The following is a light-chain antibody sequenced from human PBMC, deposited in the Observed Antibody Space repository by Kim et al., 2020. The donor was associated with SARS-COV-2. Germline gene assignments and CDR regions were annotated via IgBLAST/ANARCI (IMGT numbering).Light chain of an antibody. CDR2: QDS. CDR1: KLGEKY. CDR3: QAWDSSTVV. V-gene: IGLV3-1*01. Sequence: VSPGQTASITCAGDKLGEKYACWYQQKPGQSPVLVIYQDSKRPSGIPERFSGSNSGNTATLTISGTQAMDEADYYCQAWDSSTVVFGGGTKLTVL. J-gene: IGLJ2*01.